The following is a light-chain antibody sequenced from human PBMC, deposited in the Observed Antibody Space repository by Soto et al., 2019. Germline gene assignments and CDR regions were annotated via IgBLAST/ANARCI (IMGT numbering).Light chain of an antibody. CDR1: SSDVGGYNY. CDR2: EVS. J-gene: IGLJ2*01. Sequence: QSVLTQPPSASGSPGQSVTISCTGTSSDVGGYNYVSWYPQHPGKAPKLMIYEVSKRPSGVPDRFSGSKSGNTASLTVSGLQAEDEADYYCSSYAGRNNFVVFGGGTKVTVL. V-gene: IGLV2-8*01. CDR3: SSYAGRNNFVV.